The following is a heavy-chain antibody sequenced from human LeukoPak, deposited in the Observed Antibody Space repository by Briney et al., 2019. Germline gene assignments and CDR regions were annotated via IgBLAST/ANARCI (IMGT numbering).Heavy chain of an antibody. Sequence: LSLTCTASGGSISSGGYYWSWIRQAPGKGLEWLSYISGSSSYTNYADSMKGRFTISRDNAKNSLYLQMNSLRAEDTAVYYCAKNYDENSGNHFFDYWGQGTLVTVSS. CDR3: AKNYDENSGNHFFDY. J-gene: IGHJ4*02. CDR2: ISGSSSYT. D-gene: IGHD3-22*01. V-gene: IGHV3-11*03. CDR1: GGSISSGGYY.